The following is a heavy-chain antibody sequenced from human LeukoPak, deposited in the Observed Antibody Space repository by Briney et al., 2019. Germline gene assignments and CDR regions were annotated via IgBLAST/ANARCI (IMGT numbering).Heavy chain of an antibody. J-gene: IGHJ4*02. CDR3: ARDREAAGPFDY. CDR2: ISSSSSYT. CDR1: GLTFSSHW. D-gene: IGHD6-13*01. Sequence: PGGSLRLSCAASGLTFSSHWMHWVRQAPGKGLEWVSYISSSSSYTNYADSVKGRFTISRDNAKNSLYLQMNSLRAEDTAVYYCARDREAAGPFDYWGQGTLVTVSS. V-gene: IGHV3-21*05.